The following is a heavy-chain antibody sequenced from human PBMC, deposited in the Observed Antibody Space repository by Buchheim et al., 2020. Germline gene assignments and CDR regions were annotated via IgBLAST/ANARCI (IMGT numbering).Heavy chain of an antibody. D-gene: IGHD3-3*01. CDR2: IYYSGST. CDR3: ARSNYDFWSGSLAY. V-gene: IGHV4-59*01. Sequence: QVQLQESGPGLVKPSETLSLTCTVSGGSISSYYWSWIRQPPGKGLEWIGYIYYSGSTNYNPSLKSRVTITVDTSKNKFSLKLSSVTAADTAVYYCARSNYDFWSGSLAYWGQGTL. J-gene: IGHJ4*02. CDR1: GGSISSYY.